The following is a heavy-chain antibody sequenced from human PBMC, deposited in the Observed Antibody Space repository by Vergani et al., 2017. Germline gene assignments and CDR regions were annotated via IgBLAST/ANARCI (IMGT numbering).Heavy chain of an antibody. CDR1: GDSISSRNCY. CDR3: ARSDKYQLLSSSLDYYYYMDV. D-gene: IGHD2-2*01. CDR2: LFYGATA. J-gene: IGHJ6*03. V-gene: IGHV4-39*01. Sequence: QVQLQESGPGLVKPSETLSLTCTVSGDSISSRNCYWGWIRQPPGKGLEWIGSLFYGATAYYNPSLESRVIISIDTSKNQFSLKLSSVTAADTAVYYCARSDKYQLLSSSLDYYYYMDVWGKGTTVTVSS.